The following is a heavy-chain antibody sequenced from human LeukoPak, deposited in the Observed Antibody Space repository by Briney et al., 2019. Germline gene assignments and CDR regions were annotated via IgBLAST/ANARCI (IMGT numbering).Heavy chain of an antibody. CDR1: GFTFSSYW. CDR2: INSDGSST. V-gene: IGHV3-74*01. J-gene: IGHJ6*03. D-gene: IGHD3-3*02. Sequence: GGSLRLSCAASGFTFSSYWMHWVRQAPGKGLVWVSRINSDGSSTSYADSVKGRFTISRDNSKNTLYLQMNSLRAEDTAVYYCAKAGSSSMRYYYYMDVWGKGTTVTVSS. CDR3: AKAGSSSMRYYYYMDV.